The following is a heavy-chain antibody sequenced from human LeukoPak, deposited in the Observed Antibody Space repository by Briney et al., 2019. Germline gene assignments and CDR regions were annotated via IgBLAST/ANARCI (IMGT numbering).Heavy chain of an antibody. V-gene: IGHV1-18*01. CDR2: ISAYNGNT. CDR1: GYTFTSYG. CDR3: ARGMGATTFADFDY. Sequence: ASVKVSCKASGYTFTSYGVSWVRVGPGPGLEWMGWISAYNGNTNYAQKFQGRVTMTTDTSTSTDYMELRSLRSDDTAVYYCARGMGATTFADFDYWGQGNLGSVSS. D-gene: IGHD1-26*01. J-gene: IGHJ4*02.